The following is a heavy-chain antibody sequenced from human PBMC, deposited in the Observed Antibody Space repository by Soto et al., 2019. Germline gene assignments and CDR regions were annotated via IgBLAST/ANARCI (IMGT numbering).Heavy chain of an antibody. J-gene: IGHJ4*02. CDR1: GFSLSSTRMA. Sequence: QITLKESGPTLVKPTQTLTLTCTFSGFSLSSTRMAVGWIRQPPGKALEWLALIYWDDDKRYSPFLKSRLTITKDTSKNQVVLTMSLMDPVDTARYYCAHIVVAGLGYYFDYWGQGTLVTVSS. CDR2: IYWDDDK. D-gene: IGHD6-19*01. V-gene: IGHV2-5*02. CDR3: AHIVVAGLGYYFDY.